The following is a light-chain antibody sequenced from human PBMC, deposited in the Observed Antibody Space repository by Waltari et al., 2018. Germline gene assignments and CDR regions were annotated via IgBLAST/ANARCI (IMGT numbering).Light chain of an antibody. CDR1: NSDIGSYSY. V-gene: IGLV2-14*01. J-gene: IGLJ2*01. Sequence: QSVLTQPASVSGSPGQPITISCTGTNSDIGSYSYVSWYQQYPGKAPKLILYDLTERPSGVSTRFSASKSANTASLTISGLQADDEADYFCSSYTGRGTVIFGRGTMVTVL. CDR2: DLT. CDR3: SSYTGRGTVI.